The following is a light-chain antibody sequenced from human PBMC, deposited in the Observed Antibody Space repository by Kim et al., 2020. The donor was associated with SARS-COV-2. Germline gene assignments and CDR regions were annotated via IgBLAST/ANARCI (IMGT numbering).Light chain of an antibody. CDR2: GAS. J-gene: IGKJ1*01. CDR1: QSVGRRQ. CDR3: QKYGSTWT. Sequence: LSTGERATLSCRGSQSVGRRQLGWYERKPGEVPWLLSYGASTKATSMPDMFNGSASGTDYTLTFSRLEPEDCAVFYGQKYGSTWTLGQGTKVDI. V-gene: IGKV3-20*01.